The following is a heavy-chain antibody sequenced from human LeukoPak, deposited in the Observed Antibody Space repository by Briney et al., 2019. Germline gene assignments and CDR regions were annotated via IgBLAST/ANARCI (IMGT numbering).Heavy chain of an antibody. CDR1: GYTFTSYY. J-gene: IGHJ2*01. D-gene: IGHD6-6*01. CDR3: ASSGDSSSTSIWYFDL. Sequence: ASVKVSCKASGYTFTSYYMHWVRQAPGQGLEWMGVINPSGSTSYAQKFQGRVTMTRDTSTSTVYMELSSLRSEDTAVYYCASSGDSSSTSIWYFDLWGRGTLVTVSS. V-gene: IGHV1-46*01. CDR2: INPSGST.